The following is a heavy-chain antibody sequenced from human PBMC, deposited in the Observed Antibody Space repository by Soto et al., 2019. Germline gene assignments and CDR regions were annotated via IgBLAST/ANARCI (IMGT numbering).Heavy chain of an antibody. Sequence: GGSLRLSCAASGFTFISYAMSWVRQAPGKGLEWVSAISGSGGSTYYADSVKGRFTISRDNSKNTLYLQMNSLRAEDTAVYYCAKARAQYYDFWSGYQVDYWGQGTLVTVSS. D-gene: IGHD3-3*01. CDR2: ISGSGGST. CDR1: GFTFISYA. V-gene: IGHV3-23*01. J-gene: IGHJ4*02. CDR3: AKARAQYYDFWSGYQVDY.